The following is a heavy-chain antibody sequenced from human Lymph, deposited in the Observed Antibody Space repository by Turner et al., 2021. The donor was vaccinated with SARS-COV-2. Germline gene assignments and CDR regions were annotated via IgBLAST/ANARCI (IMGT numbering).Heavy chain of an antibody. CDR3: ARDVERYNDFWSGYSGGYGLDV. CDR1: GYPFTGYY. J-gene: IGHJ6*02. V-gene: IGHV1-2*02. CDR2: INPNSGGT. D-gene: IGHD3-3*01. Sequence: QVQLVQSGAEGKKPGASVKVSCKASGYPFTGYYMHWVRQAPGQGLEWMGWINPNSGGTNYAQKFQGRVTMTRDTSISTAYMELSRLRSDDTAVYYCARDVERYNDFWSGYSGGYGLDVWGQGTTVTVSS.